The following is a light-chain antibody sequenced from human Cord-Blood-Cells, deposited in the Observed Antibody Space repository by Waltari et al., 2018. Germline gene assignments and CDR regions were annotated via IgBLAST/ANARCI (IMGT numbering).Light chain of an antibody. Sequence: QSALTQPASVSGSPGQSITISCTGTSSDVGIYTLVSWYQQHPGKAPKLMIYEVSKRPSGVSNRFSGSKSGNTASLTISGLQAEDEADYYCCSYAGSSTLVFGGGTKLTVL. J-gene: IGLJ3*02. CDR1: SSDVGIYTL. CDR2: EVS. CDR3: CSYAGSSTLV. V-gene: IGLV2-23*02.